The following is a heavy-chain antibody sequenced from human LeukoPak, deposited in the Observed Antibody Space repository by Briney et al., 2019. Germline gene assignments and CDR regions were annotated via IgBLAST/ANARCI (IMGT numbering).Heavy chain of an antibody. V-gene: IGHV3-23*01. CDR1: GFTFGSYG. CDR3: AKARVATPTFDY. CDR2: ISGSGGST. D-gene: IGHD5-12*01. Sequence: PGGSLRLSCAASGFTFGSYGMSWVRQAPGKGLEWVSAISGSGGSTYYADSVKGRFTISRDNSKNTLYLQMNSLRAEDTAVYYCAKARVATPTFDYWGQGTLVTVSS. J-gene: IGHJ4*02.